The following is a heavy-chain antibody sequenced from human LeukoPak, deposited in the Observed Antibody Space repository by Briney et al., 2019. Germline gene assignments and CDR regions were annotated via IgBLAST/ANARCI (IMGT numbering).Heavy chain of an antibody. D-gene: IGHD6-13*01. CDR2: SIPIFGTA. Sequence: GASVKVSCKSSGGTFSSYAIIWVRQAPGQGLEWMGGSIPIFGTANYAQKFQGRVTITADESTSTAYMELSSLRSEDTAVYYCARKRVQGIAGYYYYGMDVWGQGTTVTVSS. CDR1: GGTFSSYA. J-gene: IGHJ6*02. CDR3: ARKRVQGIAGYYYYGMDV. V-gene: IGHV1-69*13.